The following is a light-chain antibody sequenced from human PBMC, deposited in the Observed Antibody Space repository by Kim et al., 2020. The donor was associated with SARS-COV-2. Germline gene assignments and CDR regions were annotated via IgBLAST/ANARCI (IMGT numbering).Light chain of an antibody. V-gene: IGLV3-21*04. CDR3: QVWDSSSDHLV. CDR2: YDS. J-gene: IGLJ2*01. Sequence: SYELTQPPSVSVAPGKTARITCGGNNIGSKSVHWYQQKPGQAPVLVIYYDSDRPSGIPERFPGSNSGNTATLTISRVEAGDEADYYCQVWDSSSDHLVFG. CDR1: NIGSKS.